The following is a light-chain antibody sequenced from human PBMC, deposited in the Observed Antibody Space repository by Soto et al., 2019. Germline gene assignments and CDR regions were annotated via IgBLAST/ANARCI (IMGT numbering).Light chain of an antibody. CDR1: SSDVGGYNY. J-gene: IGLJ1*01. Sequence: QSALTQPPSASGSPGQSVTISCTGTSSDVGGYNYVSWYKQHPGKAPELIIYEVSKRPSGVRDRFSGSQSGNTASLTVSGLEDEDEDDYYRNSYAGGNNFVVFGTGTKLTVL. CDR3: NSYAGGNNFVV. CDR2: EVS. V-gene: IGLV2-8*01.